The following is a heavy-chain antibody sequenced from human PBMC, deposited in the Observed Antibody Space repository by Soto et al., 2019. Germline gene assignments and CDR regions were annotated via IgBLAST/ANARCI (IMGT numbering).Heavy chain of an antibody. D-gene: IGHD1-1*01. CDR2: ISYEGSNT. V-gene: IGHV3-30-3*01. Sequence: FGTYAIHWVRLAPGKGLQWVALISYEGSNTYYADSVKGRFTVSRDNSKNALYLQMNSLRPEDTVVYYCARVTPGNNLYYFYGLDVWGQGTSVTVSS. J-gene: IGHJ6*02. CDR1: FGTYA. CDR3: ARVTPGNNLYYFYGLDV.